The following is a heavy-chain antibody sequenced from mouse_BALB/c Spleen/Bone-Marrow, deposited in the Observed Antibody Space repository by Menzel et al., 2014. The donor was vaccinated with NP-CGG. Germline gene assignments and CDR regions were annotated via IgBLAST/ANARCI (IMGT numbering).Heavy chain of an antibody. V-gene: IGHV5-6-3*01. D-gene: IGHD2-1*01. J-gene: IGHJ2*01. Sequence: EVQGVESGGGLVQPGGSLKLSCAASGFTFSSYGMSWVRQTPDKRLELVASINSNGGSTYYPDSVKGRFTISRDNAKKTLSLQMSGLKSEDTAVYYCARGNYGNYVDYFDYWGQGTTLTVSS. CDR3: ARGNYGNYVDYFDY. CDR1: GFTFSSYG. CDR2: INSNGGST.